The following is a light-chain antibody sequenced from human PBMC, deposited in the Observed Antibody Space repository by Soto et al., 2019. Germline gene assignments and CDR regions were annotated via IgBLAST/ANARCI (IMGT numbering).Light chain of an antibody. CDR3: TSYPHSCTYL. CDR2: DVS. V-gene: IGLV2-14*03. CDR1: SIDLQAYSY. Sequence: QSALKAPASAFRTSGLCFVLHCPGESIDLQAYSYVSWYKQRPGKAPKLMIYDVSSQASGVTDRFTCSKSGNTASLTISWLQAADDAGYSGTSYPHSCTYLFSKGTKATV. J-gene: IGLJ1*01.